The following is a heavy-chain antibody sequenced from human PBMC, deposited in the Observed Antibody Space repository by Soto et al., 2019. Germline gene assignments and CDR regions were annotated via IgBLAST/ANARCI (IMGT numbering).Heavy chain of an antibody. Sequence: GGPLRLSCAASGFTFSSYEMNWVRQAPGKGLEWVSDITSTGSTRYYADSVKGRFTISRDNAKNSLYLQMNSLRAEDTAVYYCARGYCTSSACHWNFDYWGQGTLVTSPQ. J-gene: IGHJ4*02. CDR1: GFTFSSYE. D-gene: IGHD2-8*02. CDR3: ARGYCTSSACHWNFDY. V-gene: IGHV3-48*03. CDR2: ITSTGSTR.